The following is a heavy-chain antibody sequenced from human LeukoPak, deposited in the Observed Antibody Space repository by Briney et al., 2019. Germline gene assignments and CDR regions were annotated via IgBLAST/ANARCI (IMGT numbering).Heavy chain of an antibody. CDR1: GGSFSGYY. J-gene: IGHJ3*02. CDR2: INHSGST. Sequence: SETLSLTCAVYGGSFSGYYWSWIRQPPGKGLEWIGEINHSGSTNYNPSLKSRVTISVDTSKNQFSLKLSSVTAADTAVYYCARHRAYYDSSGYYGWAFDIWGQGTMVTVSS. V-gene: IGHV4-34*01. CDR3: ARHRAYYDSSGYYGWAFDI. D-gene: IGHD3-22*01.